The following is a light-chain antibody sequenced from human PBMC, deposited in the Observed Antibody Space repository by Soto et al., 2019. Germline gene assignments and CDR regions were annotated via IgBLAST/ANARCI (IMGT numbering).Light chain of an antibody. CDR3: KQYNNWPFS. V-gene: IGKV3-20*01. J-gene: IGKJ5*01. CDR2: GAS. CDR1: QSVSSSY. Sequence: EIVLTQSPGTLSLSPGERATLSCRASQSVSSSYLAWYQQKPGQAPRLLIYGASSRATGIQDRFSGSGSGTDFTLTIRGLQFEDSAVYFCKQYNNWPFSFGQGTRLEIK.